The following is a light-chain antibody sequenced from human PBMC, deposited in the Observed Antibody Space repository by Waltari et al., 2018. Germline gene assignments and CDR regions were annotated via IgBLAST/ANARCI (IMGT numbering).Light chain of an antibody. CDR2: LGS. CDR3: MQALQTEVT. CDR1: QTLLHTNGYIY. V-gene: IGKV2-28*01. J-gene: IGKJ3*01. Sequence: EIVMTQSPLYLPVTPGEPASISCSSSQTLLHTNGYIYLDWYLQKPGQSPQLLVYLGSTRASGVPDRFSGSGSGTDFTLKISRVEAEDAGVYYCMQALQTEVTFGPGTKVDIK.